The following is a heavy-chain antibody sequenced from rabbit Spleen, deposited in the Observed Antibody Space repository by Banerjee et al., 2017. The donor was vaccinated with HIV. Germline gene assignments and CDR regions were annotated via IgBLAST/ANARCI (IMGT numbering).Heavy chain of an antibody. CDR3: ARDAGRGDYIDGVFNL. CDR1: GFSFSSGYD. J-gene: IGHJ4*01. Sequence: QQLVESGGGLVKPGASLTLTCNASGFSFSSGYDMCWVRQAPGKGLEWIACIYTGNSKTYYASWAKGRFTISKTSSTTVTLQMTSLTVADTATYFCARDAGRGDYIDGVFNLWGQGTLVTVS. CDR2: IYTGNSKT. D-gene: IGHD8-1*01. V-gene: IGHV1S40*01.